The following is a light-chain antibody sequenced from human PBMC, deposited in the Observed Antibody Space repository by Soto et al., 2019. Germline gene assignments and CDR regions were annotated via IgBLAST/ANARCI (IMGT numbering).Light chain of an antibody. J-gene: IGLJ1*01. V-gene: IGLV2-14*01. Sequence: QSVLTQPASVSGSPGQSITISCTGTSGDVDAFDYVSWYQQHPGKAPKLMIFEVSDRPSGVSDRFSGSKSGSTASLTISGLPAEDEDDYFCTSFTSSSTQVFGTGTKVTVL. CDR2: EVS. CDR3: TSFTSSSTQV. CDR1: SGDVDAFDY.